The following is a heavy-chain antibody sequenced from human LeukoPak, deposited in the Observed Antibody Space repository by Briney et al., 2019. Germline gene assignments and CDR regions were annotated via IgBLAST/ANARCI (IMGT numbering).Heavy chain of an antibody. CDR1: GGSISSHS. CDR2: IHYSGST. V-gene: IGHV4-59*11. Sequence: SETLSLTCTVSGGSISSHSWSWIRQPPGKGLEWIGYIHYSGSTNYNPSLKSRVTISVDTSKNQFSLRLSSVTAADTAVYYCARSPGWYYYGMDVWGQGTTVTVSS. CDR3: ARSPGWYYYGMDV. J-gene: IGHJ6*02.